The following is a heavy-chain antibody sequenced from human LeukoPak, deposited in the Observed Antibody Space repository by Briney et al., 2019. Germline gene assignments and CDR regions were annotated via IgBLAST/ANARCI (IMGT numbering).Heavy chain of an antibody. CDR1: GFTFDDYA. CDR2: ISWNSGSI. V-gene: IGHV3-9*01. J-gene: IGHJ3*02. D-gene: IGHD3-10*01. Sequence: GGSLRLSCAASGFTFDDYAMHWVRQAPGKGLEWVSGISWNSGSIGYADSVKGRFTISRDNAKNSLYLQTNSLRAEDTALYYCAKGVRITMVRGAFDIWGQGTMVTVSS. CDR3: AKGVRITMVRGAFDI.